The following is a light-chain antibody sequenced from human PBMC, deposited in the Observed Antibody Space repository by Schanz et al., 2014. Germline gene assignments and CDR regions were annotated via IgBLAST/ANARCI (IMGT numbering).Light chain of an antibody. CDR2: EVS. CDR1: SSDVGGYNY. CDR3: CSYTSISTLNYV. J-gene: IGLJ1*01. Sequence: QSALTQPPSASGSPGQSVTISCTGTSSDVGGYNYVSWYQQHPGKAPKLIIYEVSNRPSGVSDRFSGSKSGNTASLTISGLQAEDEADYYCCSYTSISTLNYVFGSGTKLTVL. V-gene: IGLV2-14*01.